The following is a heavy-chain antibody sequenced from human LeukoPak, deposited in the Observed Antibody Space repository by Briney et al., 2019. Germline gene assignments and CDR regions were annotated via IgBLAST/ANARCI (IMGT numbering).Heavy chain of an antibody. J-gene: IGHJ4*02. CDR2: MYYSGST. D-gene: IGHD2-8*01. CDR1: GGSISGYY. CDR3: ARRGVLMVYATEYYFDY. Sequence: PSETLSLTCTVSGGSISGYYWSWIRQSPEKGLVWIGYMYYSGSTNYNPSLKSRVTISVDTSKNQFSLKLSSVTAADTAVYYCARRGVLMVYATEYYFDYWGQGTLVTVSS. V-gene: IGHV4-59*08.